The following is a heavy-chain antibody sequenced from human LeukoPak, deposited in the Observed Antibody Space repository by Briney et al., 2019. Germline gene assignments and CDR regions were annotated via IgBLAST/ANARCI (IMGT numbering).Heavy chain of an antibody. J-gene: IGHJ4*01. CDR1: GVTFSSYA. CDR3: AKDGPTVTIFGHFDY. D-gene: IGHD4-17*01. V-gene: IGHV3-30-3*01. Sequence: GGSLRLSCAASGVTFSSYAMHCVGRAPGKGLEGLAVISYDGINKYYAASVKGRFTISRANSKNPLYLQMNRLRPEDTAVYYCAKDGPTVTIFGHFDYWGHGTLVPVSS. CDR2: ISYDGINK.